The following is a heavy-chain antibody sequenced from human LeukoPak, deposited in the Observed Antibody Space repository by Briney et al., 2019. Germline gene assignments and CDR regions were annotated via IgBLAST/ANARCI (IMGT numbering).Heavy chain of an antibody. D-gene: IGHD6-13*01. CDR1: GFTFSNYA. Sequence: GSLRLSCAASGFTFSNYAMSWIRQPAGKGLEWIGRIYTSGSTNYNPSLKSRVTMSVDTSKNQFSLKLSSVTAADTAVYYCARDRGMSRCWYWNYYFDYWGQGTLVTVSS. CDR2: IYTSGST. J-gene: IGHJ4*02. CDR3: ARDRGMSRCWYWNYYFDY. V-gene: IGHV4-4*07.